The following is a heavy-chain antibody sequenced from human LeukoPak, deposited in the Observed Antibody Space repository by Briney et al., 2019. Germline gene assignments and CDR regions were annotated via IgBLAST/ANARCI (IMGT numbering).Heavy chain of an antibody. J-gene: IGHJ4*02. D-gene: IGHD2-2*01. Sequence: ASVKVSCKASGYTFTSYAMHWVRQAPGQRLEWMGWINAGNGNTKYSQKFQGRVTITRDTSASTAYMELSSLRSEDTAVYYCARAPFQLGGPDYWGQGTLVTVSS. CDR3: ARAPFQLGGPDY. V-gene: IGHV1-3*01. CDR1: GYTFTSYA. CDR2: INAGNGNT.